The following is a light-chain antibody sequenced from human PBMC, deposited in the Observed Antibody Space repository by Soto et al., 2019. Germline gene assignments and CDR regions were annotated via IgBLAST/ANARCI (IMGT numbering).Light chain of an antibody. CDR3: GSHAGNSNLV. V-gene: IGLV2-23*02. J-gene: IGLJ3*02. Sequence: QSALTQPASVSGSPGQSITISCTGTSSDVGSYNLVSWYQQHPGKAPKLMIYEVTKRPSGVPDRFSGSKSGNTASLTVSGLQGDDEADYYCGSHAGNSNLVFGGGTKLTVL. CDR1: SSDVGSYNL. CDR2: EVT.